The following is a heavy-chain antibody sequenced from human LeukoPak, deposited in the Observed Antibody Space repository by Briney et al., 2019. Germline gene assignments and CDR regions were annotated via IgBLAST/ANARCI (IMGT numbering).Heavy chain of an antibody. CDR3: AKDRGRGYSYGYEIGDH. CDR1: GFTFDDYA. J-gene: IGHJ5*02. D-gene: IGHD5-18*01. V-gene: IGHV3-9*01. Sequence: GGSLRLSCAASGFTFDDYAMHWVRQAPGKGLEWVSGISWNSGSIGYADSVKGRFTISRDNAKNSLYLQMNSLRAEDTALYYCAKDRGRGYSYGYEIGDHWGQGTLVTVSS. CDR2: ISWNSGSI.